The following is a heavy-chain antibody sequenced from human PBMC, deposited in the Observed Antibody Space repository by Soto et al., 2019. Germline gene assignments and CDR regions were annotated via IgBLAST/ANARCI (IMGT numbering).Heavy chain of an antibody. D-gene: IGHD2-2*01. CDR3: ARERFAIVVIPAAIFY. CDR2: ISYDGSNK. J-gene: IGHJ4*02. CDR1: GFTFSTYA. Sequence: GGSLRLSCAASGFTFSTYAMHWVRQAPGKGLEWVAVISYDGSNKYYADSVKGRFTISRDNSKNTLYLQMNSLRAEDTAVYYCARERFAIVVIPAAIFYWGQGTLVTVSS. V-gene: IGHV3-30-3*01.